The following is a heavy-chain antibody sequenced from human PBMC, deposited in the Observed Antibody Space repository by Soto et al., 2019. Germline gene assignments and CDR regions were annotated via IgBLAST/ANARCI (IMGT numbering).Heavy chain of an antibody. CDR3: ARQVALPGEYGSGSYYGWAFDI. Sequence: PGESLKISCQGSGYSFTTYWIGWVRQVSGKGLEWLGVIYPGDSDTRYNPSLQGQVTISVDKSISTAFLQWSSLKASDTAMYYCARQVALPGEYGSGSYYGWAFDIWGQRTMVTVSS. CDR2: IYPGDSDT. V-gene: IGHV5-51*01. J-gene: IGHJ3*02. D-gene: IGHD3-10*01. CDR1: GYSFTTYW.